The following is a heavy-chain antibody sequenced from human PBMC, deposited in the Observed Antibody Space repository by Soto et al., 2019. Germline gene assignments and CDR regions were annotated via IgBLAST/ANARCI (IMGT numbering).Heavy chain of an antibody. D-gene: IGHD1-26*01. J-gene: IGHJ4*02. V-gene: IGHV4-59*08. Sequence: QVQLQESGPGLVKPSETLSLTCTVSGGSISSYYWSWIRQPPGKGLECIGYIYYSGSTNYNPSLTSRVTISVDTSKNQFSLKLSSVTAADTAVYYCARRWGRVFDYWGQGTLVTVSS. CDR1: GGSISSYY. CDR3: ARRWGRVFDY. CDR2: IYYSGST.